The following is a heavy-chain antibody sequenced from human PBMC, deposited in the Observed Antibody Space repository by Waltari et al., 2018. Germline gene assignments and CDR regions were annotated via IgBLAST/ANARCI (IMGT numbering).Heavy chain of an antibody. V-gene: IGHV4-38-2*02. CDR2: SYHSGIT. CDR3: ARDTPAPRITGATSVDY. Sequence: QVQLQESGPGLVKPSATLSLTCPVSGYSISSGSYWGWIRQPPGKGLEWIGSSYHSGITFYNPSLKSRVTISVDTSKNQFSLKLSSVTAADTAVYYCARDTPAPRITGATSVDYWGQGTLVTVSS. CDR1: GYSISSGSY. J-gene: IGHJ4*02. D-gene: IGHD1-20*01.